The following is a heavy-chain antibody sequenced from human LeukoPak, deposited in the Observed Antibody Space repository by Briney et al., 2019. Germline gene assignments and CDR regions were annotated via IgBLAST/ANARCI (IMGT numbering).Heavy chain of an antibody. CDR3: ARHSETCSGGSCFLDYFDY. D-gene: IGHD2-15*01. Sequence: SETLSLTCTVSGGSISNYYWSWIRQPPGKGLEWIGYIYYSGSTNYNPSLKSRLTTSVDTPKNHFSLRLTSVTAADTAVYYCARHSETCSGGSCFLDYFDYWGQGTLVTVSS. CDR2: IYYSGST. J-gene: IGHJ4*02. CDR1: GGSISNYY. V-gene: IGHV4-59*08.